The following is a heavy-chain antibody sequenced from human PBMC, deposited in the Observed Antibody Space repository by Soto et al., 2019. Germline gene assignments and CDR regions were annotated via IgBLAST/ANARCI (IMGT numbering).Heavy chain of an antibody. V-gene: IGHV4-39*01. Sequence: SETLSLTCTVSGGSISSSSYYWGWIRQPPGKGLEWIGSIYYSGSTYYNPSLKSRVTISVDTSKNQFSLKLSSVTAADTAVYYCARNLEMARHSYCAMXVWGQRTTVT. J-gene: IGHJ6*02. CDR2: IYYSGST. CDR3: ARNLEMARHSYCAMXV. CDR1: GGSISSSSYY.